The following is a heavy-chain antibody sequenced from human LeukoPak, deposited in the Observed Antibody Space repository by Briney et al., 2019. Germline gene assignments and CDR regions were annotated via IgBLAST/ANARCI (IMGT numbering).Heavy chain of an antibody. J-gene: IGHJ6*03. CDR1: GGTFSNYT. D-gene: IGHD3-3*01. CDR3: ARDGGFWSGYYSVLGYYYYYMDV. Sequence: ASVKVSCKVSGGTFSNYTISWVRQAPGQGLEWMGGIIPNFEIAKFAQKFQGRVTITADESTSTAYMELSSLRSEDTAVYYCARDGGFWSGYYSVLGYYYYYMDVWGKGTTVTVSS. V-gene: IGHV1-69*13. CDR2: IIPNFEIA.